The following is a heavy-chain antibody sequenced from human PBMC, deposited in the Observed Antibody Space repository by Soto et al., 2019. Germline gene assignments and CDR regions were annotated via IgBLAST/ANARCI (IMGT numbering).Heavy chain of an antibody. CDR3: ARDSHGDYAGYYFDF. V-gene: IGHV1-18*01. D-gene: IGHD4-17*01. CDR2: ISGYNENT. J-gene: IGHJ4*02. CDR1: GYTFSSHG. Sequence: QIHLVQSGAEVKKPGASVKVSCKASGYTFSSHGITWVRQAPGQGLEWMGWISGYNENTEYAQKFQDRVTMTLDTSPNTAYMELRSLRSVDTAVFYCARDSHGDYAGYYFDFWGQGTLVTVSS.